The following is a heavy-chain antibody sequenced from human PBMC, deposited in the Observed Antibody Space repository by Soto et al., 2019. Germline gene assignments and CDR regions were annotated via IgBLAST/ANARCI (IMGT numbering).Heavy chain of an antibody. J-gene: IGHJ1*01. Sequence: PSETLSLTCAVSGVSISTSSYYWGWVRLAPGKGLEWIASIYNTGSTYYNPSLNTRVTISVDTSKNQFSLNLSSMTAADTAVYYCSSSSWSPEYFQHWGQGTLVTVSS. D-gene: IGHD6-13*01. V-gene: IGHV4-39*01. CDR3: SSSSWSPEYFQH. CDR1: GVSISTSSYY. CDR2: IYNTGST.